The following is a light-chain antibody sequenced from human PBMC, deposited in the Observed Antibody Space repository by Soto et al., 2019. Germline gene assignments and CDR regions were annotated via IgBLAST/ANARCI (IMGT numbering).Light chain of an antibody. CDR3: ASHTTSLTWV. CDR1: SSDIGACNH. Sequence: QSALTQAASASGSPGQSITISCTGTSSDIGACNHVSWYQQHPGKAPKVLIYEVSDRPSGISNRFSGSKSGNTASLTISGLQAEDEADYYCASHTTSLTWVFGGGTKLTVL. CDR2: EVS. V-gene: IGLV2-14*01. J-gene: IGLJ3*02.